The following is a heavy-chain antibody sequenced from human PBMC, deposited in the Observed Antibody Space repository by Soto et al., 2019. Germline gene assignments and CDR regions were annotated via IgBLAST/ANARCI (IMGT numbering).Heavy chain of an antibody. CDR3: AKDQLRGVRGVITYYYGMDV. CDR1: GFTFSSYW. D-gene: IGHD3-10*01. CDR2: INSDGSST. J-gene: IGHJ6*02. V-gene: IGHV3-74*01. Sequence: EVQLVESGGGLVQPGGSLRLSCAASGFTFSSYWMHWVRQAPGKGLVWVSRINSDGSSTSYADSVKGRFTISRDNAKNTLYLQMNSLRAEDTAVYYCAKDQLRGVRGVITYYYGMDVWGQGTTVTVSS.